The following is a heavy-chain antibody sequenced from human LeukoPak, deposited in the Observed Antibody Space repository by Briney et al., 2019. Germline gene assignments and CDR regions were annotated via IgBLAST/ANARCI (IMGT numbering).Heavy chain of an antibody. CDR3: ATEMYYDFWSGYYRFVDAFDI. J-gene: IGHJ3*02. D-gene: IGHD3-3*01. CDR1: GGSISSGSYY. CDR2: IYTSGST. Sequence: SETLSLTCTVSGGSISSGSYYWSWIRQPAGKGLEWIGRIYTSGSTNYNPSLKSRVTISVDTSKNQFSLKLSSVTAVDTAVYYCATEMYYDFWSGYYRFVDAFDIWGQGTMVTVSS. V-gene: IGHV4-61*02.